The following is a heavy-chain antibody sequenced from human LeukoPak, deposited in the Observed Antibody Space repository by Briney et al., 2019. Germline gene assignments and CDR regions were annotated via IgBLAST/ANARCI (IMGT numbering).Heavy chain of an antibody. CDR2: ISWNTNTI. D-gene: IGHD6-13*01. V-gene: IGHV3-9*01. CDR1: GFNFDDYA. CDR3: AKDDSSSWYGLGYFQH. Sequence: GGSLRLSCAASGFNFDDYAMHWVRQAPGKGLEWVSGISWNTNTIGYADSVKGRFTISRDNAKNSLYLQMNSLRAEDTALYYCAKDDSSSWYGLGYFQHWGQGTLVTVSS. J-gene: IGHJ1*01.